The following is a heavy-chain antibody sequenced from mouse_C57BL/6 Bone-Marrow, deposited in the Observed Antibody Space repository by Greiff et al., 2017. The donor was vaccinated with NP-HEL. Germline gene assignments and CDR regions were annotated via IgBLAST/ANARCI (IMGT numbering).Heavy chain of an antibody. Sequence: EVQLQQSGPELVKPGASVKISCKASGYTFTDYYMNWVKQSHGKSLEWIGDINPNNGGTSYKQKYKGKAKFHVDKYSSTAYMELRNLTSEDSAVYYCASYSNYEEVWIAYWGQGTLVTVSA. V-gene: IGHV1-26*01. J-gene: IGHJ3*01. CDR3: ASYSNYEEVWIAY. CDR1: GYTFTDYY. D-gene: IGHD2-5*01. CDR2: INPNNGGT.